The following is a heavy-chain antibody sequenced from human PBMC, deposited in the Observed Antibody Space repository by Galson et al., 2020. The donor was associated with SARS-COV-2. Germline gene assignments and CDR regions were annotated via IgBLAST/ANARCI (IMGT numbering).Heavy chain of an antibody. J-gene: IGHJ6*03. CDR2: IYYSGST. CDR3: ARSTEYYDFWSGYYGPDYMDV. CDR1: GGSISSYY. D-gene: IGHD3-3*01. Sequence: SETLSLTCTVSGGSISSYYWSWIRQPPGKGLEWIGHIYYSGSTNYNPSLKSRVTIPVDTSKNQFSLKLSSVTAADTAVYYCARSTEYYDFWSGYYGPDYMDVWGKGTTVTVSS. V-gene: IGHV4-59*01.